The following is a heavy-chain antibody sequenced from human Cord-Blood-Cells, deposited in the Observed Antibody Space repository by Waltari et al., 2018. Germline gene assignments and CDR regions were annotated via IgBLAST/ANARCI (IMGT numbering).Heavy chain of an antibody. Sequence: VQLVQSGAAVKKPGSSLKVSCKASGGTFSSYATSWVRQSPGQGLEWMGGIIPIFGTANYAQKFQGRVTITADKSTSTAYMELSSLRSEDTAVYYCGGGIAARPVYGMDVWGQGTTVTVSS. V-gene: IGHV1-69*06. CDR1: GGTFSSYA. J-gene: IGHJ6*02. CDR2: IIPIFGTA. CDR3: GGGIAARPVYGMDV. D-gene: IGHD6-6*01.